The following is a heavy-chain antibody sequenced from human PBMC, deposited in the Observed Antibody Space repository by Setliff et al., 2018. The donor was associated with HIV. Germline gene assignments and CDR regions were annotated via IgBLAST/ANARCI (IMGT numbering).Heavy chain of an antibody. CDR2: ISGRGEST. CDR3: AKRQMFRGIYYFDY. CDR1: GFTFSSYA. Sequence: GGSLRLSCAASGFTFSSYAMNWVRQAPGKGLEWVSVISGRGESTDYADSVKGRFTISRDNSKNTVFLQMNSLSAADTAMYYCAKRQMFRGIYYFDYWGQGTLVTVSS. V-gene: IGHV3-23*01. J-gene: IGHJ4*02. D-gene: IGHD3-10*01.